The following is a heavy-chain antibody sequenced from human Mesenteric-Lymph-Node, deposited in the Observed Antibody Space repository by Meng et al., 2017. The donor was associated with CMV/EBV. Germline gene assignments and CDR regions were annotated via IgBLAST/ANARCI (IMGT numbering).Heavy chain of an antibody. CDR3: ARDRGYSYGYRGRFDP. J-gene: IGHJ5*02. D-gene: IGHD5-18*01. CDR1: GGSFSGYY. Sequence: SETLSLTCAVYGGSFSGYYWSWIRQPPGKGLEWIGEINHSGSTNYNPSLKSRVTISVDTSKNQFSLKLSSVTAADTAVYYCARDRGYSYGYRGRFDPWGQGTLVTVSS. V-gene: IGHV4-34*01. CDR2: INHSGST.